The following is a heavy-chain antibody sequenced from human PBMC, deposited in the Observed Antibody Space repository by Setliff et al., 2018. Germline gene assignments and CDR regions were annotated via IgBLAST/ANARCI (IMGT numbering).Heavy chain of an antibody. CDR1: GGSLRGNAIF. CDR3: ARGYCNSVGCFFAGWFDP. D-gene: IGHD2-2*01. CDR2: IYYTGST. V-gene: IGHV4-39*07. J-gene: IGHJ5*02. Sequence: SETLSLTCTVSGGSLRGNAIFWGWIRQPPGKGLEWIGSIYYTGSTNYSPSLKSRVTISVDTSKNQFSLKLSSVTAADTAVYYCARGYCNSVGCFFAGWFDPWGQGTLVTVSS.